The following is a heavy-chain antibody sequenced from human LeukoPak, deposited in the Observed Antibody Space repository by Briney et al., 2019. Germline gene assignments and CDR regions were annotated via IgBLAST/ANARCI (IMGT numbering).Heavy chain of an antibody. CDR3: ARDQFIHAFDI. D-gene: IGHD5-24*01. J-gene: IGHJ3*02. Sequence: GGSLRLSCAASGFTFSSYGMHWVRQAPGKGLEWVSSIYSTTTYIYYADSVKGRFTISRDNAENSLYLQMNSLRAEDTAVYYCARDQFIHAFDIWGQGTMVTVSS. CDR1: GFTFSSYG. CDR2: IYSTTTYI. V-gene: IGHV3-21*01.